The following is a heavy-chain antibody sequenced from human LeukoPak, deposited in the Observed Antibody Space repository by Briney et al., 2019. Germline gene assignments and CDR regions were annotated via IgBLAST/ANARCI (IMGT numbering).Heavy chain of an antibody. CDR1: GGSISNSDYY. D-gene: IGHD6-19*01. V-gene: IGHV4-39*01. J-gene: IGHJ4*02. Sequence: SETLSLTYTVSGGSISNSDYYWGWIRQPPGKGLEWIGTIYYTGSTFYNPSLESRVTMSVDTSKNQFSLKLSSVTAADTAVYYCARGLYIAVAGTYFDYWGQGTLVTVSS. CDR3: ARGLYIAVAGTYFDY. CDR2: IYYTGST.